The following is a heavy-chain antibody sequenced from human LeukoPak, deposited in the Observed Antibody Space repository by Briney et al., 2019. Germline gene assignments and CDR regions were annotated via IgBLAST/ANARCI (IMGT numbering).Heavy chain of an antibody. V-gene: IGHV1-2*02. Sequence: GASVKVSCKASGYTFSDYYMHWVRQAPGQGLEWMGRINPNSGGTNYAQKFQGRVTMTRDTSISTAYMELTRLRSDDTAVYYCARDPAASNSPLFFDYRGQGTLVTVSS. CDR1: GYTFSDYY. J-gene: IGHJ4*02. CDR2: INPNSGGT. CDR3: ARDPAASNSPLFFDY. D-gene: IGHD6-13*01.